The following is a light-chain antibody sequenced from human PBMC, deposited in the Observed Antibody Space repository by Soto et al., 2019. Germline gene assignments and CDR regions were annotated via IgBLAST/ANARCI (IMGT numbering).Light chain of an antibody. CDR1: SSDVGTYNH. V-gene: IGLV2-14*01. Sequence: QSVLTQPASVSGSPGQSITISCTGTSSDVGTYNHVSWYQQHPGKAPQLIIYEVSNRPSGLSNRFSASKSGNTASLTISGLQAEDEADYYCSSYTSSSTPFVFGTGTKVTVL. CDR2: EVS. J-gene: IGLJ1*01. CDR3: SSYTSSSTPFV.